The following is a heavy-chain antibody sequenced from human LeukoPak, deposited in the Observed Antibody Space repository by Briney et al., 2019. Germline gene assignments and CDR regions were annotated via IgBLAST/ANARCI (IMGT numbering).Heavy chain of an antibody. J-gene: IGHJ6*03. D-gene: IGHD2-15*01. CDR2: INWNGGST. CDR1: GFTFDDYG. CDR3: ARENCSGGSCYSYHYYYMDV. V-gene: IGHV3-20*04. Sequence: GGSLRLSCAASGFTFDDYGMSWVRQAPGKGLEWVSGINWNGGSTGYADSVKGRFTISRDNAKNSLYLQMNSLRAEDTALYYCARENCSGGSCYSYHYYYMDVWGKGTTVTVSS.